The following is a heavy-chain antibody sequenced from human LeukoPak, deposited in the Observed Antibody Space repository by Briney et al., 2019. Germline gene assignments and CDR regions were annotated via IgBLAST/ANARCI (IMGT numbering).Heavy chain of an antibody. CDR2: ISHDGGNK. V-gene: IGHV3-30*03. J-gene: IGHJ4*02. Sequence: GTSLRLSCAASGFTFSVYGMHWVRQGPGKGLEWVALISHDGGNKNYTDSVKGRFTISRDNSKNTVYLQMNSLRAEDTAVYYCARVSAALPGIAAAGPFDYWGQGTLVTVSS. D-gene: IGHD6-13*01. CDR1: GFTFSVYG. CDR3: ARVSAALPGIAAAGPFDY.